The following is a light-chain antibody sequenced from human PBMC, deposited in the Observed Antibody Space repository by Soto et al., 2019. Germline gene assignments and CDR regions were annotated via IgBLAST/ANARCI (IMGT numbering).Light chain of an antibody. J-gene: IGLJ2*01. CDR2: GNS. CDR1: SSNIGAGYD. V-gene: IGLV1-40*01. Sequence: QSVLTQPPSVSGAPGQRVTISCTGSSSNIGAGYDVHWYQQFPGTAPKLLIYGNSNRPSGVPDRFSGSKSGTSASLAITGLQPEDEADYYCQFYDSSLSGVVFGGGTKLTVL. CDR3: QFYDSSLSGVV.